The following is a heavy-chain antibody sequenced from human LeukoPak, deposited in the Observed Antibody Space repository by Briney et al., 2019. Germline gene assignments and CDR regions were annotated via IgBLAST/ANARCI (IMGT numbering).Heavy chain of an antibody. CDR3: ARRPLYYYGSGSYYNWFDP. V-gene: IGHV4-4*02. D-gene: IGHD3-10*01. Sequence: SETLSLTCAVSGGSISSSNWWSWVRQPPGKGLEWIGEIYHSGSTNYNPSLKSRVTISVDKSKNQFSLKLSSVTAADTAVYYCARRPLYYYGSGSYYNWFDPWGQGTLVTVSS. CDR1: GGSISSSNW. J-gene: IGHJ5*02. CDR2: IYHSGST.